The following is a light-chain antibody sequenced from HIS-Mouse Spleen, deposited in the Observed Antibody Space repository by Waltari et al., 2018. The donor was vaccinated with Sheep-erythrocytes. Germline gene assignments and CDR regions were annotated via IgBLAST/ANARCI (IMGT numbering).Light chain of an antibody. CDR1: RSDVGGYYY. V-gene: IGLV2-8*01. J-gene: IGLJ3*02. CDR3: SSYAGSNNWV. CDR2: EVS. Sequence: QSALTQPPSASGSPGQSVTISCTGPRSDVGGYYYVSWYQQHPGKAPKLMIYEVSKRPSGVPDRFSGSKSGNTASLTVSGLQAEDEADYYCSSYAGSNNWVFGGGTKLTVL.